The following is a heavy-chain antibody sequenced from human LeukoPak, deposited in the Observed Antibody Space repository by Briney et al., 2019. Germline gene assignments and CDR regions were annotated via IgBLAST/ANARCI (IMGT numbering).Heavy chain of an antibody. CDR2: ISSSSIYI. CDR3: ARDSMADMITFGGVLVPDAFDI. J-gene: IGHJ3*02. D-gene: IGHD3-16*02. V-gene: IGHV3-21*01. Sequence: GGSLRLSCAASGFTFSSYSMNWVRQAPGKGLEWVSSISSSSIYIYYADSVKGRFTISRDNAKNSLYLQMNSLRAEDTAVYYCARDSMADMITFGGVLVPDAFDIWGQGTMVTVSS. CDR1: GFTFSSYS.